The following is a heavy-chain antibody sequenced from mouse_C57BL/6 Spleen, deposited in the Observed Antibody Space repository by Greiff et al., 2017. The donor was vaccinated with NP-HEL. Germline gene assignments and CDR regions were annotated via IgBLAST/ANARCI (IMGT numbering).Heavy chain of an antibody. CDR2: IHPNSGST. J-gene: IGHJ1*03. CDR3: ARTTVVATRYFDV. CDR1: GYTFTSYW. V-gene: IGHV1-64*01. Sequence: QVQLQQPGAELVKPGASVKLSCKASGYTFTSYWMHWVKQRPGQGLEWIGMIHPNSGSTNYNEKFKSKATLTVDKSSSTAYMQLSSLTSEDSAVDYCARTTVVATRYFDVWGTGTTVTVSS. D-gene: IGHD1-1*01.